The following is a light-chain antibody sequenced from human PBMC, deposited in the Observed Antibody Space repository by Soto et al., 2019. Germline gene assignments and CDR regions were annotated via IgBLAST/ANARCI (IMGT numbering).Light chain of an antibody. CDR3: QQYHVCVS. V-gene: IGKV1-5*03. CDR2: KAS. Sequence: DIQMTQSPSTLSASVGDRVSITCRASQSIFNWLAWYQQKPGKAPKLLIYKASSLESGVPSRFSGSGSGTEFTLTITSLRPDDSATYYCQQYHVCVSFGQGTRLEIK. J-gene: IGKJ5*01. CDR1: QSIFNW.